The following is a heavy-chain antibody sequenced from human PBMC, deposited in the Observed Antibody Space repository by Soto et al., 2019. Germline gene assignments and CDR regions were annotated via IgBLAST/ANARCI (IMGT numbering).Heavy chain of an antibody. CDR2: IYYSGST. D-gene: IGHD3-22*01. J-gene: IGHJ4*02. CDR1: GGSVSSGSYY. CDR3: ARRYYDSSGYYYAIDY. V-gene: IGHV4-61*01. Sequence: SETLSLTCTVSGGSVSSGSYYWSWIRQPPGKGLEWIGYIYYSGSTNYNPSLKSRVTISVDTSKNQFSLKLSSVTAADTAVYYCARRYYDSSGYYYAIDYWGQGTLVTVSS.